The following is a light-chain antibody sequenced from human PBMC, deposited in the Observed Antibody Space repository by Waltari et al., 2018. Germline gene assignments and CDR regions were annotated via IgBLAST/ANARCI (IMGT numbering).Light chain of an antibody. V-gene: IGLV2-14*01. J-gene: IGLJ1*01. CDR2: EVS. CDR1: SNDVGGYGY. CDR3: SSHTATVPHV. Sequence: QSALTQPASVSGSPGQSVSISCTGTSNDVGGYGYVSWYQQFPGKAPKLMIYEVSYRPSGVASRLSGSKSGNTASLTISGLQAEDEADYYCSSHTATVPHVFGTGTRVTVV.